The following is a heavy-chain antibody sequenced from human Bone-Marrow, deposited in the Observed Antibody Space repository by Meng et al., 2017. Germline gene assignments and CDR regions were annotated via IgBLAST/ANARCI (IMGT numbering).Heavy chain of an antibody. J-gene: IGHJ4*02. Sequence: ASVKVSCKASGYTFTGYYMHWVRQAPGQGLEWRGWINPNSGGTNYAQKFQGRVTMTRDTSISTAYMELSRLRSDDTAVYYCARFDYYYDSSGHDYWGQGTLVTVSS. CDR3: ARFDYYYDSSGHDY. V-gene: IGHV1-2*02. D-gene: IGHD3-22*01. CDR1: GYTFTGYY. CDR2: INPNSGGT.